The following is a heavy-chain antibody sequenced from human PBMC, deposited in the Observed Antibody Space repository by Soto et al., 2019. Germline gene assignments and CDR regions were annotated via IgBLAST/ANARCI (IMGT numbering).Heavy chain of an antibody. CDR2: IKQDGSEK. CDR3: AREGSGWYYYYGMDV. CDR1: GFTFSSYW. J-gene: IGHJ6*02. V-gene: IGHV3-7*03. D-gene: IGHD6-19*01. Sequence: GGSLRLSCAASGFTFSSYWMSWVRQAPGKGLEWVANIKQDGSEKYYVDSVKGRFTISRDNAKNSLYLQMNSLRAEDTAVYYCAREGSGWYYYYGMDVWGQGTTVTVSS.